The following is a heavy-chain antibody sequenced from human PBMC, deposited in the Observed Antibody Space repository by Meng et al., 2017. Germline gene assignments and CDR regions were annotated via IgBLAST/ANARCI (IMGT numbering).Heavy chain of an antibody. V-gene: IGHV2-5*02. D-gene: IGHD6-19*01. Sequence: SCPTLVKPTQTLTLTCTFSGCSLSTSGVGVGWIRQPPGKALEWLAPIYWDDAKRYSPSLKSRLTITKDTSKNQEVHTMTNMDPVDTATYYCAHRREIGDGQWLVPYYFDYWGQGTLVTVSS. J-gene: IGHJ4*02. CDR3: AHRREIGDGQWLVPYYFDY. CDR2: IYWDDAK. CDR1: GCSLSTSGVG.